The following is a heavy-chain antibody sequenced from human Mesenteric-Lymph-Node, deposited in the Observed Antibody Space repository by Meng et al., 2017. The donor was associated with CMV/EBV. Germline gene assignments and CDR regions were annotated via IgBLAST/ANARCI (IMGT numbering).Heavy chain of an antibody. J-gene: IGHJ4*02. D-gene: IGHD4-23*01. Sequence: GGSLRLSCAASGFAFRAYGMHWVRQAPGKGLEWVAFIRHDEIRHYADYVKGRFTISRDNSKNTLYLQIKGLRTEDTAVYYCAKEDGGLGPGYWGQGTLVTVSS. V-gene: IGHV3-30*02. CDR3: AKEDGGLGPGY. CDR2: IRHDEIR. CDR1: GFAFRAYG.